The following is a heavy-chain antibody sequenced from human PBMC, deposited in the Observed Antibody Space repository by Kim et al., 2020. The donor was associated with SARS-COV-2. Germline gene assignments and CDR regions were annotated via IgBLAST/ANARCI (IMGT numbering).Heavy chain of an antibody. Sequence: SETLSLTCTVSGGSVSNGSYYWSWIRQPPGKGLEWIGYIYYSGSTNYNPSLKSRVTISVDTSKNQFSLKLTSVTAADTAVYYCARIFDAGLVYDWGQGTLVTVSS. V-gene: IGHV4-61*01. D-gene: IGHD5-18*01. CDR3: ARIFDAGLVYD. CDR2: IYYSGST. CDR1: GGSVSNGSYY. J-gene: IGHJ4*02.